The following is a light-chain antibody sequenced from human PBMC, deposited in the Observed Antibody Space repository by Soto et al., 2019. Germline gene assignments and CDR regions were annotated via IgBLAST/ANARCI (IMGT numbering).Light chain of an antibody. V-gene: IGKV3-15*01. J-gene: IGKJ1*01. CDR2: GAS. Sequence: EGVMTQSPATLSVSPGERATLSCRASQSVSTNLAWYQQKPGQAPRLLIYGASTRATGIPARFSGSGSGTEFTLTISSLQSEDFAVYYCQQYNNWARWTFGQGTKVEIK. CDR1: QSVSTN. CDR3: QQYNNWARWT.